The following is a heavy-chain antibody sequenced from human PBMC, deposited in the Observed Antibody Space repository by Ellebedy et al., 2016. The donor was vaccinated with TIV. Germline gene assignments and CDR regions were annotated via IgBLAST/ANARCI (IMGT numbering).Heavy chain of an antibody. CDR3: ASFRYLKNYYYYGMDV. D-gene: IGHD1-1*01. CDR2: ISSSGSTI. CDR1: GFTFSDYY. V-gene: IGHV3-11*04. J-gene: IGHJ6*02. Sequence: GESLKISCAASGFTFSDYYMSWIRQAPGKGLEWVSYISSSGSTIYYADSVKGRFTISRDNAKNSLYLQMNSLRAEDTAVYYWASFRYLKNYYYYGMDVWGQGTTVTVSS.